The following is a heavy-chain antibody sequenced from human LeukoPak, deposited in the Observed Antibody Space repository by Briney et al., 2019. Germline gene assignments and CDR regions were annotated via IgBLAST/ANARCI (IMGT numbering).Heavy chain of an antibody. Sequence: GASVKVSCKASGYTFTGYYMHWVRQAPGQGLEWMGWISPHSGGTISAQKFHGRVTMTRDTSINTAYMELSRLRSDDTAVYCCARARPYDYVWGTYHYSFDYWGQGTLVTVSS. D-gene: IGHD3-16*02. CDR2: ISPHSGGT. V-gene: IGHV1-2*02. J-gene: IGHJ4*02. CDR3: ARARPYDYVWGTYHYSFDY. CDR1: GYTFTGYY.